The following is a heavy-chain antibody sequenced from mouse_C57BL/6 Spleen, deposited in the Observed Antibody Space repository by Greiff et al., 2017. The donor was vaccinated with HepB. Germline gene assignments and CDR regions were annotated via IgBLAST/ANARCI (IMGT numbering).Heavy chain of an antibody. CDR1: GYTFTSYR. V-gene: IGHV1-50*01. Sequence: QVQLQQPGAELVKPGASVKLSCKASGYTFTSYRMQWVKQRPGQGLEWIGEIDPSDSYTNYNQKFKGKATLTVDTSSSTAYMKLSSLTSEDSAVYDCASRGYYCSSAYWGQGTLVTVSA. D-gene: IGHD1-1*01. CDR2: IDPSDSYT. J-gene: IGHJ3*01. CDR3: ASRGYYCSSAY.